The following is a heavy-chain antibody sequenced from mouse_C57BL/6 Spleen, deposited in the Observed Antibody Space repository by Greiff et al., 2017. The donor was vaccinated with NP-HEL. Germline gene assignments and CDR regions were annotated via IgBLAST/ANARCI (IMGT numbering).Heavy chain of an antibody. J-gene: IGHJ4*01. V-gene: IGHV2-9-1*01. D-gene: IGHD2-5*01. CDR3: ARSYSNYYYAMDY. Sequence: QVQLKESGPGLVAPSQSLSITCTVSGFSLTSYAISWVRQPPGKGLEWLGVIWTGGGTNYNAALKSRLSISKDNTKSQVFLKMNSLQTDDTARYYCARSYSNYYYAMDYWGQGTSVTVSS. CDR2: IWTGGGT. CDR1: GFSLTSYA.